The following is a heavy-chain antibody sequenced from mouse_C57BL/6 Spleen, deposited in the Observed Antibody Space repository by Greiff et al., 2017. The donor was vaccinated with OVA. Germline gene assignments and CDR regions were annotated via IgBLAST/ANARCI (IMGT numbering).Heavy chain of an antibody. V-gene: IGHV1-61*01. CDR2: IYPSDSET. CDR3: AREEAQALYSAMDY. CDR1: GYTFTSYW. Sequence: QVQLQQPGAELVRPGSSVKLSCKASGYTFTSYWMDWVKQRPGQGLEWIGNIYPSDSETHYNQKFKDKATLTVDKSSSTAYMQLSSLTSEDSAVYYCAREEAQALYSAMDYWGQGTSVTVSS. J-gene: IGHJ4*01. D-gene: IGHD3-2*02.